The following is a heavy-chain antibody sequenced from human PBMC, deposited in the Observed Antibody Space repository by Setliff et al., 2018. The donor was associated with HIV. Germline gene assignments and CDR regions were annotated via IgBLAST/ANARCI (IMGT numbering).Heavy chain of an antibody. J-gene: IGHJ4*02. CDR1: GGTFSGHT. D-gene: IGHD3-22*01. CDR3: ARDNYYDSSGAIGY. Sequence: SVKVSCKSSGGTFSGHTISWVRQAPGQGLEWMGGIIPIFGTTNYAQNFQGRVSITADASTSTAFMELSSLRSEDTAVYYCARDNYYDSSGAIGYWGRGTLVTVSS. V-gene: IGHV1-69*13. CDR2: IIPIFGTT.